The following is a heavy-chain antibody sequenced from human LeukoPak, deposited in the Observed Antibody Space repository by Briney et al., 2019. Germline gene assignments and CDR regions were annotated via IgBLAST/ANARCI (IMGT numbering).Heavy chain of an antibody. CDR2: ISSSSSYI. CDR1: GFTFSSYS. Sequence: GGSLRLSCAASGFTFSSYSMNWVRQAPGKGLEWVSSISSSSSYIYYADSGKGRFTISRDNAKNSLYLQMNSLRAEDTAVYYCARISSGWPLDYWGQGTLVTVSS. J-gene: IGHJ4*02. V-gene: IGHV3-21*01. CDR3: ARISSGWPLDY. D-gene: IGHD6-19*01.